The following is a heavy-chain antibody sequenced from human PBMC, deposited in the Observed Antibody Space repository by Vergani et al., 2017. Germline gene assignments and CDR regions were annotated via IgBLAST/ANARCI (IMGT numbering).Heavy chain of an antibody. Sequence: QLQLQESGPGLVKPSETLSLICTVSGGSISSSTYYWGWIRQPPGKGLEWIGTIYYSGSTYYNPSLKSRVTISVDTSKNQISLKLTSVTAADTAVYYCARDGRLGYCSGGSCYGFDPWGQGTLVTVSS. J-gene: IGHJ5*02. D-gene: IGHD2-15*01. V-gene: IGHV4-39*07. CDR3: ARDGRLGYCSGGSCYGFDP. CDR2: IYYSGST. CDR1: GGSISSSTYY.